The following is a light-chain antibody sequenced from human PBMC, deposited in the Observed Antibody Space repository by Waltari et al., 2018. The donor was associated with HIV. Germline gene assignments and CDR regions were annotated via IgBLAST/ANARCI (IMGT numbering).Light chain of an antibody. CDR2: DVT. Sequence: QSALTQPPSASGSPGQSVAISCTGSSNDIGTYNFVSWYQHHPGKAPKLLIYDVTRRPPGLPDRFSDTKSGYTASLTVSDLQVEDDADYYCVSYTEKDTFLLFGGGTKLAV. J-gene: IGLJ2*01. CDR3: VSYTEKDTFLL. CDR1: SNDIGTYNF. V-gene: IGLV2-8*01.